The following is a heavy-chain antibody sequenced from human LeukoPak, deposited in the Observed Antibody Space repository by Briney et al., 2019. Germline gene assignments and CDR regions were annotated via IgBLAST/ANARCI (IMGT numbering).Heavy chain of an antibody. V-gene: IGHV3-30*09. CDR3: ARGTGDTSSWYHDY. J-gene: IGHJ4*02. D-gene: IGHD6-13*01. CDR1: GFSFSNYA. CDR2: LSFEINNK. Sequence: GGSLRLSCAASGFSFSNYAMHWVRQAPGKGLEWVAVLSFEINNKYYADSVKGRFAISRDNSKNTLYLQMNSLRPEDTAVYHCARGTGDTSSWYHDYWGQGTLVTVSS.